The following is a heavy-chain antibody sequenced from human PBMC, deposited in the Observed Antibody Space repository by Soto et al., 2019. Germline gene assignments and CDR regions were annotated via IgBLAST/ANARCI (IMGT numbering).Heavy chain of an antibody. J-gene: IGHJ5*02. CDR1: GGTFSSYA. CDR2: IIPIFGTA. D-gene: IGHD2-2*01. V-gene: IGHV1-69*13. CDR3: AADTPGYCSSTSCYAGWLAP. Sequence: SVKVSCKASGGTFSSYAISWVRQAPGQGLEWMGGIIPIFGTANYAQKFQGRVTITADESTSTAYMELSSLRSEDTAVYYCAADTPGYCSSTSCYAGWLAPWGQGTLVTVSS.